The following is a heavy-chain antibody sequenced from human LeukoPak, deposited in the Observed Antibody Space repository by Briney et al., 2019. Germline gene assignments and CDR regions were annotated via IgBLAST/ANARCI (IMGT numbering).Heavy chain of an antibody. J-gene: IGHJ4*02. CDR3: AKDIGESGSYFHY. CDR1: GFTFSSYA. V-gene: IGHV3-23*01. CDR2: ISGSGGST. Sequence: PGGSLRLSCAASGFTFSSYAMSWVRQAPGKGLEWVSAISGSGGSTYYADSVKGRFTISRDNSKNSLYLQMNSLRAEDTALYYCAKDIGESGSYFHYWGQGTLVTVSS. D-gene: IGHD1-26*01.